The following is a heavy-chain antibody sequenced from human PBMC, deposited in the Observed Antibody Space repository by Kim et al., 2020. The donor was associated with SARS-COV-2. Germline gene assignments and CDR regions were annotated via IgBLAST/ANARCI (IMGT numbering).Heavy chain of an antibody. D-gene: IGHD6-19*01. CDR3: AREAVAGSFDY. CDR2: NP. Sequence: NPRDSQKFQGRVSITRDKSATTAYLELSGLISEDTAVYYCAREAVAGSFDYWGQGTLVTVSS. V-gene: IGHV1-3*01. J-gene: IGHJ4*02.